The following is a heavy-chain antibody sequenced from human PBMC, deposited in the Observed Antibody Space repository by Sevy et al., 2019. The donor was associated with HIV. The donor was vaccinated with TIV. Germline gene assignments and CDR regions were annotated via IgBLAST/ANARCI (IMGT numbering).Heavy chain of an antibody. D-gene: IGHD3-22*01. V-gene: IGHV3-21*01. CDR1: GFTFRDYC. CDR2: ISNGGSDK. CDR3: SCGDYDDTSGSHY. Sequence: GGSLRLSCEASGFTFRDYCMNWVRQAPGKGLEWVASISNGGSDKKYADSVKGRFTFSRDNAKNSLYLQLNSLRAEDAAVYYCSCGDYDDTSGSHYWGQGTLVTVSS. J-gene: IGHJ4*02.